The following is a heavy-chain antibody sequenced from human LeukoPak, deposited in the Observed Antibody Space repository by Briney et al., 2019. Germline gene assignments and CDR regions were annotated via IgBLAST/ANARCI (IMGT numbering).Heavy chain of an antibody. CDR2: IHPDGSIT. CDR3: ARSTNLLEAGTYYGMDV. Sequence: GGSLRLSCVGSGFTISNYWMHWVRQAPGTGLVWVSRIHPDGSITTYADSVKGRFTISRDNSKNTLYLQMNSLRAEDTAVYYCARSTNLLEAGTYYGMDVWGQGTTVTVSS. V-gene: IGHV3-74*03. CDR1: GFTISNYW. J-gene: IGHJ6*02. D-gene: IGHD6-19*01.